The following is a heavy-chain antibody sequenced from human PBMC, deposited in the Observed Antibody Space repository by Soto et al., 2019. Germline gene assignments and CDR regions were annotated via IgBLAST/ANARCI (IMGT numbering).Heavy chain of an antibody. V-gene: IGHV5-51*01. CDR1: GYSFSNFW. CDR3: ASSVLVTSTMNYFDL. CDR2: IYPDDSDT. Sequence: GESLKISCQASGYSFSNFWIAWVRQMPGEGLEWLGIIYPDDSDTRYSPSFLGQVTILADKSIKTTYLQWSSLKASDTAIYFCASSVLVTSTMNYFDLWGQGTLVTVSS. J-gene: IGHJ4*02. D-gene: IGHD2-8*02.